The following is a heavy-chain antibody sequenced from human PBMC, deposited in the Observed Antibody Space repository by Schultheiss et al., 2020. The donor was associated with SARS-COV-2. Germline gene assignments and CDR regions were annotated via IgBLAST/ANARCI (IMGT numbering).Heavy chain of an antibody. D-gene: IGHD6-6*01. CDR3: AKDRGSSSSNFDY. CDR1: GFTFDDYA. J-gene: IGHJ4*02. Sequence: GGSLRLSCAASGFTFDDYAMHWVRQAPGKGLEWVSGISWNSGSIGYADSVKGRFTISRDNAKNSLYLQMNSLRAEDTALYYCAKDRGSSSSNFDYWGQGTLVTVSS. V-gene: IGHV3-9*01. CDR2: ISWNSGSI.